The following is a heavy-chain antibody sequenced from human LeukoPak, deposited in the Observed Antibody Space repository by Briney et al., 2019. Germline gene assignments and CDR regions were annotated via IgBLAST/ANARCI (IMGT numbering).Heavy chain of an antibody. V-gene: IGHV3-30*18. Sequence: PGRSLRLSCAASGFAFSSYGMHWVRQAPGKGLEWVAVISYDGSNKYYADSVKGRFTISRDNSKNTLYLQMNGLRAEDTAVYYCAKGQAYYYDSSGYVDYWGQGTLVTVSS. CDR1: GFAFSSYG. CDR3: AKGQAYYYDSSGYVDY. D-gene: IGHD3-22*01. CDR2: ISYDGSNK. J-gene: IGHJ4*02.